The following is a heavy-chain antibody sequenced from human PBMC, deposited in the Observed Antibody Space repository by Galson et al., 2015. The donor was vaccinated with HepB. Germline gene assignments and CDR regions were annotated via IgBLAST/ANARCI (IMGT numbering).Heavy chain of an antibody. V-gene: IGHV3-30*04. D-gene: IGHD4-23*01. CDR3: AREGGGDYGGNRYYYYYYGMDV. CDR1: GFTFSSYA. Sequence: SLRLSCAASGFTFSSYAMHWVRQAPGKGLEWVAVISYDGSNKYYADSVKGRFTSSRDNSKNTLYLQMNSLRAEDTAVYYCAREGGGDYGGNRYYYYYYGMDVWGQGTTVTVSS. CDR2: ISYDGSNK. J-gene: IGHJ6*02.